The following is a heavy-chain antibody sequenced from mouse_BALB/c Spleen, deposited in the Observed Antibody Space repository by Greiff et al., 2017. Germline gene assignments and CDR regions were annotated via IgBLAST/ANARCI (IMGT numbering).Heavy chain of an antibody. V-gene: IGHV1-12*01. Sequence: QVQLQQPGAELVKPGASVTMSCKASGYTFTSYNMPWVKQTPGQGLEWIGAIYPGNGDTSYNQKFKGKATLTADKSSSTAYMQLSSLTSEDSAVYYCARDYYGYGFAYWGQGTLVTVSA. CDR3: ARDYYGYGFAY. D-gene: IGHD1-2*01. CDR1: GYTFTSYN. J-gene: IGHJ3*01. CDR2: IYPGNGDT.